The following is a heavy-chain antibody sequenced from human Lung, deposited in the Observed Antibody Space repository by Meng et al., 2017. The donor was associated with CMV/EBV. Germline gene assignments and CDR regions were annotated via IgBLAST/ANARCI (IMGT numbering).Heavy chain of an antibody. V-gene: IGHV1-18*01. J-gene: IGHJ6*02. CDR2: ISGYNGNT. Sequence: ASVKVSCKASGYRFNDYGVGWVRQDPGQGLEWMGWISGYNGNTIYAQKFRGRVTVTTETSTSTAYMELRSLRSDDTAVYYCARDHCTLIDCEHSYGLDIWGQGTTVTVSS. D-gene: IGHD2-8*01. CDR1: GYRFNDYG. CDR3: ARDHCTLIDCEHSYGLDI.